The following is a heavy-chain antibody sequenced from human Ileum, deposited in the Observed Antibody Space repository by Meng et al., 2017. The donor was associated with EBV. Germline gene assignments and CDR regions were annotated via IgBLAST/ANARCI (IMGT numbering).Heavy chain of an antibody. D-gene: IGHD6-19*01. J-gene: IGHJ4*02. CDR1: GWSFRGYD. V-gene: IGHV4-34*01. Sequence: QVQLQQWGAGLVKSSENLSRKGSVYGWSFRGYDWTWIRQAPGRGLEWIGESNYAGSTNYNPSLKSRVTISVDTSKKQFSLNLTSVTAADTAVYYCARVMRRVNYNSGWYAKFWGQGNLVTVSS. CDR3: ARVMRRVNYNSGWYAKF. CDR2: SNYAGST.